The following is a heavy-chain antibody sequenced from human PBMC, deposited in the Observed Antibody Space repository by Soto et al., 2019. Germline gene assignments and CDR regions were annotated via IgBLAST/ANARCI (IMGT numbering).Heavy chain of an antibody. Sequence: GASVKVSCKASGYTFTSYAMHWVRQAPGQRLEWMGWINAGNGNTKYSQKFQGRVTITRDTSASTAYMELSSLRSEDTAVYYCARDGPFYGDQGHDAFDIWGQGTMVTVSS. CDR3: ARDGPFYGDQGHDAFDI. J-gene: IGHJ3*02. V-gene: IGHV1-3*01. CDR2: INAGNGNT. D-gene: IGHD4-17*01. CDR1: GYTFTSYA.